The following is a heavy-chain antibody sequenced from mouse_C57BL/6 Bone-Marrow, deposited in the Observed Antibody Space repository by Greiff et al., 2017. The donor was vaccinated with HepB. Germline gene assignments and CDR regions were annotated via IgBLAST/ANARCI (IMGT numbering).Heavy chain of an antibody. D-gene: IGHD2-4*01. J-gene: IGHJ4*01. CDR1: GFTFSDYG. Sequence: EVMLVESGGGLVKPGGSLKLSCAASGFTFSDYGMHWVRQAPEKGLEWVAYISSGSSTIYYADTVKGRFTISRDNAKNTLFLQMTSLRSEDTAMYYCARDYDGAMDYWGQGTSVTVSS. V-gene: IGHV5-17*01. CDR2: ISSGSSTI. CDR3: ARDYDGAMDY.